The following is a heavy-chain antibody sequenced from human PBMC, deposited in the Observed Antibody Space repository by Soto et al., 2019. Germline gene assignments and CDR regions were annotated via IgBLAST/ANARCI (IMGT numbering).Heavy chain of an antibody. CDR3: TTVFSSAVPATGCY. J-gene: IGHJ4*02. Sequence: PGGSLRLSCVASGFAFNNAWMTWVRQAPGKGPEWVGQIKSTTDGGTTDYAAPVKDRFTISRDDSKSTLYLEMNSLKNDDTAVYYCTTVFSSAVPATGCYWGQGALVTVSS. V-gene: IGHV3-15*07. D-gene: IGHD6-19*01. CDR1: GFAFNNAW. CDR2: IKSTTDGGTT.